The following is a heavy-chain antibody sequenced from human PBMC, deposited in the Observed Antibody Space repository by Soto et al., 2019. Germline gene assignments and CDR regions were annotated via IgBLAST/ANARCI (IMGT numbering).Heavy chain of an antibody. CDR2: IYPGDSDT. J-gene: IGHJ6*02. CDR3: ARHHYDFWSDDGMDV. V-gene: IGHV5-51*01. D-gene: IGHD3-3*01. Sequence: GASLKISCKGSGYSFTSYWIGWVRQMPGKGLEWMGIIYPGDSDTRYSPSFQGQVTISADKSISTAYLQWSSLKASDTAMYYCARHHYDFWSDDGMDVWGQGTTVTVSS. CDR1: GYSFTSYW.